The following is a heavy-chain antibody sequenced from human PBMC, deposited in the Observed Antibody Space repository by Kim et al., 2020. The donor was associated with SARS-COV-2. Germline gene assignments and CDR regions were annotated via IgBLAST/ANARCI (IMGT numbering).Heavy chain of an antibody. V-gene: IGHV3-23*01. D-gene: IGHD6-19*01. Sequence: GGSLRLSCAASGFTFSSYAMSWVRQAPGKGLEWVSAISGSGGSTYYAGSVKGRFTISRDNSKNTPYLQMNSLRAEDTAVYYCAKDPLSSGWYPELQPNNWFEPWGQGTMVTVSS. CDR1: GFTFSSYA. CDR3: AKDPLSSGWYPELQPNNWFEP. J-gene: IGHJ5*02. CDR2: ISGSGGST.